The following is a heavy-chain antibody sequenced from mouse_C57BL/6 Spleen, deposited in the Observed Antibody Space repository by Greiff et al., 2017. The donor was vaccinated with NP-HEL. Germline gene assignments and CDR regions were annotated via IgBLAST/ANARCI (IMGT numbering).Heavy chain of an antibody. CDR3: ARSPLITTVVATRGYAMDY. D-gene: IGHD1-1*01. Sequence: QVQLVESGAELVKPGASVKISCKASGYAFCSYWMNWVKQRPGKGLEWIGQIYPGDGDTNYNGKFKGKATLTADKSSSTAYMQLSSLTSEDSAVYFCARSPLITTVVATRGYAMDYWGQGTSVTVSS. V-gene: IGHV1-80*01. CDR2: IYPGDGDT. J-gene: IGHJ4*01. CDR1: GYAFCSYW.